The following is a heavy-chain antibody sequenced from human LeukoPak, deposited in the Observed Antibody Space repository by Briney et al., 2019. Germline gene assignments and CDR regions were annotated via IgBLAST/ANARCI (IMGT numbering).Heavy chain of an antibody. V-gene: IGHV4-59*01. CDR3: ARSYDYYYYYYMDV. D-gene: IGHD1-26*01. CDR1: GGSISSYY. Sequence: PSETLSLTCTVSGGSISSYYWSWIRQPPGKGLEWIGFIYYSGSTSYNPSLKSRVTISVDTSKNQFSLKLSSVTAADTAVYYCARSYDYYYYYYMDVWGKGTTVTVSS. J-gene: IGHJ6*03. CDR2: IYYSGST.